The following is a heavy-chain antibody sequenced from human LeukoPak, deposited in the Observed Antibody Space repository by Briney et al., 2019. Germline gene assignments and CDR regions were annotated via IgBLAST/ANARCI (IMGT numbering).Heavy chain of an antibody. CDR3: ARHWAETTGPYAFVI. D-gene: IGHD1-14*01. J-gene: IGHJ3*02. CDR1: GASISSYY. Sequence: PSETLSLTCIVSGASISSYYWSWIRQPPGKGLEWIGYIYYSGSTNHNPSLKSRVTISVDTSKNQFSLKLSSVTAADTAVYFCARHWAETTGPYAFVIWGQGTMVTVSS. CDR2: IYYSGST. V-gene: IGHV4-59*01.